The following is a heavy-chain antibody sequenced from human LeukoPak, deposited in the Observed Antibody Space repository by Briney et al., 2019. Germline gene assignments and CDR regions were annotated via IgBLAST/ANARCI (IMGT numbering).Heavy chain of an antibody. CDR3: ARHGTGQKAFNI. Sequence: SETLSLTCAVSGGSISSYYWSWIRQPPGKGLEWIGQIHYSGGTIYNPSLMSRVTIPVHMSKNQSPRMFNSGSAADTAAYYCARHGTGQKAFNIWGQGTMVTVSS. J-gene: IGHJ3*02. D-gene: IGHD1-14*01. V-gene: IGHV4-59*08. CDR2: IHYSGGT. CDR1: GGSISSYY.